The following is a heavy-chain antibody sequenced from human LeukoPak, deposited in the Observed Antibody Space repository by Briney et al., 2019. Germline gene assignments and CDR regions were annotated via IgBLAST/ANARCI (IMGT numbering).Heavy chain of an antibody. CDR3: ARESNRVWAPGAFDI. J-gene: IGHJ3*02. D-gene: IGHD3-16*01. Sequence: SETLSLTCTVSGGSISSYYWSWLRQPPGKGLEWVGYIYYSGSTNYNPSLKSRVTISVDTSKNQFSLKLSSVTAADTAVYYCARESNRVWAPGAFDIWGQGTMVTVSS. CDR2: IYYSGST. CDR1: GGSISSYY. V-gene: IGHV4-59*01.